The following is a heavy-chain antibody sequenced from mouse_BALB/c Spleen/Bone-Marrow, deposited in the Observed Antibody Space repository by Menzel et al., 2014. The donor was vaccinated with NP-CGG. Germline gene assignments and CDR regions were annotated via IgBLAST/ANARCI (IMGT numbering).Heavy chain of an antibody. CDR3: ARDWDGYYFDY. CDR2: ISYDGSN. J-gene: IGHJ2*01. Sequence: VQLKESGPGLVKPSQSLSLTCSVTGYSITSGYYWNWIRQFPGNKLEWMGYISYDGSNNYNPSLKNRISITRDTSKNQFFLKLNSVTTEGTATYYCARDWDGYYFDYWGQGTTLTVSS. CDR1: GYSITSGYY. V-gene: IGHV3-6*02. D-gene: IGHD2-3*01.